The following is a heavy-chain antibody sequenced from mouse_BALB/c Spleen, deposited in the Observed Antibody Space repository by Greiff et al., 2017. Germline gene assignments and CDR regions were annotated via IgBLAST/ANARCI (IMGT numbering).Heavy chain of an antibody. CDR1: GYTFTDYW. V-gene: IGHV1-69*01. D-gene: IGHD2-3*01. Sequence: QVQLQQPGAELVMPGASVKMSCKASGYTFTDYWMHWVKQRPGQGLEWIGAIDTSDSYTSYNQKFKGKATLTVDDSSSTAYMQLSSLTSEDSAVYDCARSGYYDGYFTHWFAYWGQGTLVTVSA. CDR3: ARSGYYDGYFTHWFAY. J-gene: IGHJ3*01. CDR2: IDTSDSYT.